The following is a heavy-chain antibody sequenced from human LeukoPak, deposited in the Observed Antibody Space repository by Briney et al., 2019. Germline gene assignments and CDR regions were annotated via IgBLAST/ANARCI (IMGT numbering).Heavy chain of an antibody. CDR3: ASTTVGATTNYYYYYMDV. J-gene: IGHJ6*03. Sequence: SETLSLTCAVSGGSLSGYYWSWIRQPPGKGLEWIGEINHSGSTNYNPSLRGRVTISVDTSKNQFSLKLSSVTAADTAVYYCASTTVGATTNYYYYYMDVWGKGTTVTVSS. D-gene: IGHD1-26*01. CDR1: GGSLSGYY. CDR2: INHSGST. V-gene: IGHV4-34*01.